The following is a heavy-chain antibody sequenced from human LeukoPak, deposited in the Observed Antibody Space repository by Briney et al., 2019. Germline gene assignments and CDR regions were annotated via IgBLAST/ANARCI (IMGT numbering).Heavy chain of an antibody. Sequence: ASVKVSCKASGYTFTGYYIHWVQQAPGQGLEWMGWINPNSGGTNYAQKFQGRVTMTRDTSISTAYMELSRLRSDDTAVYYCTREMYIAATGRGPFSSWGQGTLVTVSS. D-gene: IGHD6-13*01. CDR2: INPNSGGT. V-gene: IGHV1-2*02. J-gene: IGHJ4*02. CDR1: GYTFTGYY. CDR3: TREMYIAATGRGPFSS.